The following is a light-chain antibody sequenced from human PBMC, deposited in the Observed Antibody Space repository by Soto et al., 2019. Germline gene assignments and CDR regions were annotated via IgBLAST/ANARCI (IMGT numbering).Light chain of an antibody. J-gene: IGKJ4*01. CDR2: GAS. V-gene: IGKV3-15*01. CDR1: QSVSSN. CDR3: QHYNNWPSLT. Sequence: EIVMTQSPATLSVSPWERATLSCRASQSVSSNLAWYQQIPGQTPRHLIYGASTRATGIPARFTGSGSGTEFTLTISSLQSEDFAVYYCQHYNNWPSLTFGGGTKVEI.